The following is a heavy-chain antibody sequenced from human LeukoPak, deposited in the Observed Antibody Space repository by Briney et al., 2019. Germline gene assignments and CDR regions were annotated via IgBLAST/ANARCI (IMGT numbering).Heavy chain of an antibody. Sequence: GGSLRLSCAASGFTFSSYAMSWVRQAPGKGLEWVSAISGSGGSTYYADSLKGRFTISRDNAKNSLYLQMNSLRAEDTAVYYCARWALRFGSAFDYWGQGTLVTVSS. CDR3: ARWALRFGSAFDY. CDR2: ISGSGGST. J-gene: IGHJ4*02. V-gene: IGHV3-23*01. D-gene: IGHD1-26*01. CDR1: GFTFSSYA.